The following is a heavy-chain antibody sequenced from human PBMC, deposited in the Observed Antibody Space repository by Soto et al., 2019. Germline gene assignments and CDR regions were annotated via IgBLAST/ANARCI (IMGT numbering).Heavy chain of an antibody. Sequence: PGGSLRLSCAASGFPFSSYGMHWVRQAPGKGLEWVAVISYDGSNKYYADSVKGRFTISRDNSKNTLYLQMNSPRAEDTAVYYCAKVQLGYSGYDYAAFDIWGQGTMVTVSS. J-gene: IGHJ3*02. D-gene: IGHD5-12*01. V-gene: IGHV3-30*18. CDR1: GFPFSSYG. CDR3: AKVQLGYSGYDYAAFDI. CDR2: ISYDGSNK.